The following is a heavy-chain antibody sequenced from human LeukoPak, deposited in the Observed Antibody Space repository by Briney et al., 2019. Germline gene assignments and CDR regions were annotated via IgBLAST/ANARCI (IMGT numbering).Heavy chain of an antibody. CDR1: GFTFSSYS. D-gene: IGHD2-2*01. CDR3: AREYCSSTSCLYDY. CDR2: ISSSSSTI. Sequence: GGSLRLSCAASGFTFSSYSMNWVRQAPGKGLEWVSYISSSSSTIYYADSVKGRFTVSRDKAKNSLYLQMNSLRAEDTAVYYCAREYCSSTSCLYDYWGQGTLVTVSS. V-gene: IGHV3-48*01. J-gene: IGHJ4*02.